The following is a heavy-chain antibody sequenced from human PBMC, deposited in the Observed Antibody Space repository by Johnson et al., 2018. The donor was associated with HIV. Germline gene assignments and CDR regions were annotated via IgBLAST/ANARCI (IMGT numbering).Heavy chain of an antibody. Sequence: EVQLVESGGGVVRPGGSLKLSCAASGFSFDDYGMSWVRQPPGKGLEWVSGIDWNGGSTSYADSVRGRFTISRDNAKNSLYLQMNSLRAEDTAVYYCARALGLEVCAFDIWGQGTMVTVSS. V-gene: IGHV3-20*04. CDR2: IDWNGGST. CDR3: ARALGLEVCAFDI. CDR1: GFSFDDYG. D-gene: IGHD2-8*01. J-gene: IGHJ3*02.